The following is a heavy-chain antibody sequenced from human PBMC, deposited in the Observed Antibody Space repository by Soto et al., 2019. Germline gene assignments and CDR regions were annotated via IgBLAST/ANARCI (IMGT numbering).Heavy chain of an antibody. J-gene: IGHJ4*02. CDR1: GYTFSDYD. CDR2: MNPNSGNT. D-gene: IGHD2-15*01. CDR3: ARDLGGWPDY. V-gene: IGHV1-8*01. Sequence: GASVKVSCKASGYTFSDYDINWVRQATGQGLEWLGWMNPNSGNTGYVEKFQGRVTITRDTSASTAYMELSSLRSEDTAVYYCARDLGGWPDYWGQGTLVTV.